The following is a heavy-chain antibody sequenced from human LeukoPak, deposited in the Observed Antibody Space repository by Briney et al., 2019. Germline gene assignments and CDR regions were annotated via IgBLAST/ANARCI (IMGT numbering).Heavy chain of an antibody. Sequence: GGSLRLSCAASGFTFSSYAMSWVRQAPGKGLEWVSALSGSGGSTYYADSVKGRFTISRDNSKNTLYLQMNSLRAEDTAVYYCAKNPNAIVVVPAAPKNWFDPWGQGTLVTVSS. V-gene: IGHV3-23*01. CDR3: AKNPNAIVVVPAAPKNWFDP. CDR2: LSGSGGST. D-gene: IGHD2-2*01. J-gene: IGHJ5*02. CDR1: GFTFSSYA.